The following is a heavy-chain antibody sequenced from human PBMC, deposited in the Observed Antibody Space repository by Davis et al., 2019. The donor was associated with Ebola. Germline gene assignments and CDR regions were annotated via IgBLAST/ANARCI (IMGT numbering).Heavy chain of an antibody. CDR3: ANDDY. CDR2: VYFSGSA. V-gene: IGHV4-59*01. J-gene: IGHJ4*02. D-gene: IGHD5-12*01. CDR1: GVSIYSYY. Sequence: SETLSLTCTVSGVSIYSYYWSWVRQSPGKGLEWIGYVYFSGSATYSPSLENRATMSIDTSKNHVPLKLTSVTPADTAVYYCANDDYWGQGILVTVSS.